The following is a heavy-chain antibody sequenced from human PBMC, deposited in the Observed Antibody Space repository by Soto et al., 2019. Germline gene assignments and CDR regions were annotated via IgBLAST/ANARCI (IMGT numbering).Heavy chain of an antibody. Sequence: LSLTCSVSGDSISNLDYFWAWIRQPPGQALEYIGYIYKSATTYYNPSFESRVAISVDTSKSQFSLNVTPVAAADTAVYFCARGRYCLTGRCFPNWFDSWGQGALVTVSS. CDR2: IYKSATT. CDR3: ARGRYCLTGRCFPNWFDS. J-gene: IGHJ5*01. CDR1: GDSISNLDYF. D-gene: IGHD7-27*01. V-gene: IGHV4-30-4*01.